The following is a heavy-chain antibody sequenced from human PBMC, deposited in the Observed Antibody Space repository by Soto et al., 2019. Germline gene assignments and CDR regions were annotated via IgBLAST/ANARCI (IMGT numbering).Heavy chain of an antibody. CDR1: GFILSDFW. J-gene: IGHJ5*02. CDR3: ARQPGRYFDWLLSFKMWFDP. Sequence: EGQLVDSGGGLVQPGGSLRLSCKVSGFILSDFWMSWVRQPPGKGLEWVANINPDGTDKYYVDSVKGRFTISRDNAENSVYLQMNSLRAEDTAVYYCARQPGRYFDWLLSFKMWFDPWGQGSLVTVSS. D-gene: IGHD3-9*01. CDR2: INPDGTDK. V-gene: IGHV3-7*01.